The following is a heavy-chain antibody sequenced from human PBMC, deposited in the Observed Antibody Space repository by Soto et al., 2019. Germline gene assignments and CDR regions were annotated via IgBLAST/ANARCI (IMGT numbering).Heavy chain of an antibody. V-gene: IGHV1-18*04. CDR2: IKPDNGDT. J-gene: IGHJ5*02. CDR1: GYPFSKYG. CDR3: ATSYDSGFDP. Sequence: QLQLVQSGAEVERPGASVRVSCKAYGYPFSKYGISWIRQAPGRGLEWMGWIKPDNGDTNYAQKVQGRVTMTTDTSSNTAYMELRSLRSDDTAVYYCATSYDSGFDPWGQGTLVSVSS. D-gene: IGHD5-12*01.